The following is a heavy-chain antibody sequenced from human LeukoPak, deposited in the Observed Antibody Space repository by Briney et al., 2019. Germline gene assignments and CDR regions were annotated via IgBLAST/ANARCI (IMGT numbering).Heavy chain of an antibody. Sequence: PGRSLRLSCAASGFTFSSYAMHWVRQAPGKGLEWVAVISYDGSNKYYADSVKGRFTISRGNSKNTLYLQMNSLRAEDTAVYYCARGSSTTSIDYWGQGTLVTVSS. J-gene: IGHJ4*02. D-gene: IGHD2-2*01. CDR1: GFTFSSYA. V-gene: IGHV3-30-3*01. CDR2: ISYDGSNK. CDR3: ARGSSTTSIDY.